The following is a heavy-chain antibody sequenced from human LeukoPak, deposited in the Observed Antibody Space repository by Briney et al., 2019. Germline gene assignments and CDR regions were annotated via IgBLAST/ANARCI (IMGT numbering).Heavy chain of an antibody. D-gene: IGHD6-6*01. J-gene: IGHJ4*02. Sequence: SETLSPTCAVSGGSISSRSYYWGWIRQPPGRGLEWIGSIYYSGSTYHNPSLKSRVTISVDTSKNHFSLKLSSVTAADTAVYYCARSRIAARPDEFDYWGQGTLVTVSS. CDR1: GGSISSRSYY. CDR3: ARSRIAARPDEFDY. V-gene: IGHV4-39*02. CDR2: IYYSGST.